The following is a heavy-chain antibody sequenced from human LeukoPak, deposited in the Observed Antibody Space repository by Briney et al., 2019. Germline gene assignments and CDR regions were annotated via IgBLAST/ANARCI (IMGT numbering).Heavy chain of an antibody. CDR1: GFTFTSYA. Sequence: GGSLRLSCAASGFTFTSYAMSWVRQAPGKGLEWVSVISVSGDTYYADSVKGRFTTSRDNSKNTLYLQMNSLRAEDTALYYCANGGSGRLPGDYWGQGTLVTVSS. V-gene: IGHV3-23*01. CDR2: ISVSGDT. D-gene: IGHD3-10*01. CDR3: ANGGSGRLPGDY. J-gene: IGHJ4*02.